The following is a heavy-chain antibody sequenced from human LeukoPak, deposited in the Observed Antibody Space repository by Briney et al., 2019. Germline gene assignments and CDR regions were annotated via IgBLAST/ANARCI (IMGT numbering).Heavy chain of an antibody. CDR3: ARPHDYGDPHHDAFDI. D-gene: IGHD4-17*01. Sequence: SVKASCKASGGTFSSYAISWVRQAPGQGLERMGGIIPIFGTANYAQKFQGRVTITADESTSTAYMELSSLRSEDTAVYYCARPHDYGDPHHDAFDIWGQGTMVTVSS. CDR1: GGTFSSYA. J-gene: IGHJ3*02. V-gene: IGHV1-69*01. CDR2: IIPIFGTA.